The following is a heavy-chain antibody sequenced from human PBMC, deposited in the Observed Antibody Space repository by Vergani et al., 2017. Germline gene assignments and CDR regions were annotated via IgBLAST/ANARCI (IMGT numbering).Heavy chain of an antibody. V-gene: IGHV3-21*01. CDR2: ISSSSSYI. CDR1: GFTFSSYS. D-gene: IGHD3-16*01. CDR3: ARVKSYGYDFDY. J-gene: IGHJ4*02. Sequence: EVQLVESGGGLVKPGGSLRLSCAASGFTFSSYSMNWVRQAPGKGLEWVSSISSSSSYIYYADSVKGRFTISRDNAKNSLYLQMHSLRAEDTAVYYCARVKSYGYDFDYWGQGTLVTVSS.